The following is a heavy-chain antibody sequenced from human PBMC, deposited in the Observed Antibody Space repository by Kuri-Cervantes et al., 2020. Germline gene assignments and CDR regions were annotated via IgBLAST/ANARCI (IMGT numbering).Heavy chain of an antibody. Sequence: GESLKISCAASGFTVSSNYMSWVRQAPGKGLEWVSVIYSGGSTYYADSVKGRFTISRDNSKNTLYLQMNSLRAEDTAVYYCATRAYPDYYMDVCGKGTTVTVSS. D-gene: IGHD1-1*01. CDR1: GFTVSSNY. V-gene: IGHV3-53*01. CDR2: IYSGGST. CDR3: ATRAYPDYYMDV. J-gene: IGHJ6*03.